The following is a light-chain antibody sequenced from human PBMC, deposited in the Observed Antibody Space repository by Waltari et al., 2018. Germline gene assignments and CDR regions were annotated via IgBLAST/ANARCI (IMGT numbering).Light chain of an antibody. Sequence: QSALTQPAPVSGSPGQSITISCTATAGAVGSSNLVPWYQQRPGKAPKLMIYEGTKRPSGVSNRFSGSKSGNTASLTISGLQAEDEADYYCSSYAGTGTLVFGGGTKLTVL. CDR2: EGT. J-gene: IGLJ2*01. CDR3: SSYAGTGTLV. CDR1: AGAVGSSNL. V-gene: IGLV2-23*01.